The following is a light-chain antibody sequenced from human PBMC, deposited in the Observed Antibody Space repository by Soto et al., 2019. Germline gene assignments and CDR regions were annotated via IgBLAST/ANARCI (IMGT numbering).Light chain of an antibody. Sequence: QSALTQPASVSGSPGQSITISCTGTSNDVGLYKYVSWYQQHPGKAPKLIIDEVSNRPSGVSNRFSGAKSGNTASLTISVLQAEDAADYFCSSYASSTALIFGGGTKVTVL. CDR1: SNDVGLYKY. CDR2: EVS. CDR3: SSYASSTALI. V-gene: IGLV2-14*01. J-gene: IGLJ2*01.